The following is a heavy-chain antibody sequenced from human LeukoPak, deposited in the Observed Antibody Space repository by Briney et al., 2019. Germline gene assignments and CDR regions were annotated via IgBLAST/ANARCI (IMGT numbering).Heavy chain of an antibody. Sequence: SETLSLTCTGYGVSISTYYWSWLRQPPGKGLEWIGYIYYSGSTNYHPSLKSRVTISVDTSKTQFSLKLSSVTAADTAVYYCARGGTRVAGFDYWGPGTLVTVSS. J-gene: IGHJ4*02. D-gene: IGHD6-19*01. V-gene: IGHV4-59*01. CDR1: GVSISTYY. CDR3: ARGGTRVAGFDY. CDR2: IYYSGST.